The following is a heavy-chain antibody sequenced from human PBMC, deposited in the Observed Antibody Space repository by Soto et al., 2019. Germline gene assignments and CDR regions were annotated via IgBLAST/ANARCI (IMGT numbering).Heavy chain of an antibody. J-gene: IGHJ5*02. CDR2: FDPEDGET. CDR1: GYTLTELS. Sequence: ASVKVSCKVSGYTLTELSMHWVRQAPGKGLEWMGGFDPEDGETIYAQKFQGRVTMTEDTSTDTAYMELSSLGSDDTAIYYCARMATFGSLNWFDPWGQGTLVTVSS. D-gene: IGHD3-16*01. V-gene: IGHV1-24*01. CDR3: ARMATFGSLNWFDP.